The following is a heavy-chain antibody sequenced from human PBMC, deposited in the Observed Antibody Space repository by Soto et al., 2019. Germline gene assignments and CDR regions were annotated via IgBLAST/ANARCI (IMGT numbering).Heavy chain of an antibody. CDR2: ISGGGGVT. V-gene: IGHV3-23*01. Sequence: HPGGSLRLSCAAPGFTFSSYAMTWVRQAPGKGLEWVSSISGGGGVTYYADSVKGRFTISRDNSKNTLYLQMNSLRAEDTAVYYCAKKASCGSSTCYLPNDYYYFYGMDVWGQGTTVTVSS. J-gene: IGHJ6*02. CDR1: GFTFSSYA. D-gene: IGHD2-2*01. CDR3: AKKASCGSSTCYLPNDYYYFYGMDV.